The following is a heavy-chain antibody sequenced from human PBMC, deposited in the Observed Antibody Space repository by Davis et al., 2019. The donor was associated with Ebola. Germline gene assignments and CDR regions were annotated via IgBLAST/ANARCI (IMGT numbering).Heavy chain of an antibody. V-gene: IGHV4-39*01. Sequence: MPSETLSLTCTVSGGSISSSSYYWGWIRQPPGKGLEWIGSIYYSGSTYYNPSLKSRVTISVDTSKNQFSLKLSSVTAADTAVYYCARGVDRPECSGGGCYTDYWGHGTLVTVSS. CDR2: IYYSGST. CDR1: GGSISSSSYY. D-gene: IGHD2-15*01. J-gene: IGHJ4*01. CDR3: ARGVDRPECSGGGCYTDY.